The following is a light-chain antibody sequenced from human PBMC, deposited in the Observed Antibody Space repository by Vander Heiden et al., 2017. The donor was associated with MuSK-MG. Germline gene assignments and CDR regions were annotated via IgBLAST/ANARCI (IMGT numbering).Light chain of an antibody. V-gene: IGKV3-20*01. CDR3: RQAGRSPGT. CDR1: QSVSTTY. CDR2: GTS. J-gene: IGKJ1*01. Sequence: EIVLTQSPGTLSLSPGERVTLSCRASQSVSTTYIAWYQQKPGQTPRLLIYGTSITATGIPDRFSGRGSGIDLSLTISRLEPEDSAVYFFRQAGRSPGTFGQGTKVEIK.